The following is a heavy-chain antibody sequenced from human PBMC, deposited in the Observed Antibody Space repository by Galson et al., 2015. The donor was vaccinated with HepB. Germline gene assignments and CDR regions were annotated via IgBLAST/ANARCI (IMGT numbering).Heavy chain of an antibody. Sequence: SLRLSCAASGFTFSSYSVNWVRQAPGKGLEWVSYISSSSSTIYYADSVKGRFTISRDNAKNSLYLQMNSLRAEDTAVYYCALRLGYCSSTSCTKGAFDIWGQGTMVTVSS. J-gene: IGHJ3*02. CDR3: ALRLGYCSSTSCTKGAFDI. V-gene: IGHV3-48*01. CDR2: ISSSSSTI. CDR1: GFTFSSYS. D-gene: IGHD2-2*01.